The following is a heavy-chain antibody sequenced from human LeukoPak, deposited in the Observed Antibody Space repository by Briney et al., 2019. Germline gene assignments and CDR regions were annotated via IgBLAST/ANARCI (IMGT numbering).Heavy chain of an antibody. D-gene: IGHD3-10*01. CDR1: GGSISSYY. J-gene: IGHJ5*02. Sequence: PSETLSLTCTVSGGSISSYYWSWIRQPPGKGLEWIGYIYYSGSTNYNPSLKSRVTISVDTSKNQFSLKLSSVTAADTAVYYCARDSGTTGEVKFDPWGQGSLVTVSS. CDR2: IYYSGST. V-gene: IGHV4-59*01. CDR3: ARDSGTTGEVKFDP.